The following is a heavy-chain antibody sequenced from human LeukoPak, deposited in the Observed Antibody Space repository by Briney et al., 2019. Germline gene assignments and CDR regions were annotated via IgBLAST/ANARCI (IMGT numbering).Heavy chain of an antibody. J-gene: IGHJ4*02. D-gene: IGHD2-2*01. CDR2: IFYSGIT. V-gene: IGHV4-39*07. Sequence: SETLSLTCTVSGGSIITSDYYWGWVRQPPGKGLEWLGSIFYSGITYYNPSLKSRVTISVDTSKNQFSLKLSSVTAADTAVYYCARDPLEAPAASYFDRWGQGTLVTVSS. CDR1: GGSIITSDYY. CDR3: ARDPLEAPAASYFDR.